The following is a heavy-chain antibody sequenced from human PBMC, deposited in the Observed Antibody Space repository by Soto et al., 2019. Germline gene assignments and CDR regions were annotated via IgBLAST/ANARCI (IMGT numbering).Heavy chain of an antibody. Sequence: AGGSLRLSCEASGFAFSSYGMHWVRQAPGKGLEWVGVILHDGSYKYYADSLKGRFTISRDNSKNTVYMQMNSLRVEDTAVYYCAKDTSYSGMHVWGQGTTATDS. V-gene: IGHV3-30*18. CDR2: ILHDGSYK. CDR3: AKDTSYSGMHV. J-gene: IGHJ6*02. CDR1: GFAFSSYG.